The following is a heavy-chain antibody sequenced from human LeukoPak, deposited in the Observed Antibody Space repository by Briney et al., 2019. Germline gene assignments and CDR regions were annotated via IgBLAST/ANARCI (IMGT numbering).Heavy chain of an antibody. CDR2: ISGSGGST. J-gene: IGHJ4*02. CDR1: GFTFSSYA. V-gene: IGHV3-23*01. Sequence: GSLRLSCAASGFTFSSYAMSWVRQAPGKGLEWVSAISGSGGSTYYADSVKGRFTISRDNSKNTLYLQMNSLRAEDTAVYYCAKVRSEGNAFDYWGQGTLVTVSS. CDR3: AKVRSEGNAFDY.